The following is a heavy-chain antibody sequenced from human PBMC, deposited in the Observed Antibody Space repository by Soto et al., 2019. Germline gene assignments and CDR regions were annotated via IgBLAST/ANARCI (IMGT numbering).Heavy chain of an antibody. CDR2: INPSGGSA. V-gene: IGHV1-46*01. CDR3: ARPGGSSSDDWYFDL. CDR1: GYTFTIYH. D-gene: IGHD6-6*01. J-gene: IGHJ2*01. Sequence: GASVNVSCKASGYTFTIYHMHWVRQAPGQGLEWMGIINPSGGSASYAQKFQGRVTMTRDTSTSTVYMELSSLRSEDTAVYYCARPGGSSSDDWYFDLWGRGTLVTVSS.